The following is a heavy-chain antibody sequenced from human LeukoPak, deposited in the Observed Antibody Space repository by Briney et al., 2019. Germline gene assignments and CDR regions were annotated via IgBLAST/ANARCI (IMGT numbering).Heavy chain of an antibody. D-gene: IGHD2/OR15-2a*01. J-gene: IGHJ4*02. Sequence: GGSLRLSCAASGFTLNNFAMHWVRQAPGKGLEWVTVISYDGRTKFYADSVRGRFTISRDNSQNTLYLQMDGLRAEDTAVYYCARDRHYSDTTTYYFAYWGQGTLVTVSS. CDR1: GFTLNNFA. CDR3: ARDRHYSDTTTYYFAY. CDR2: ISYDGRTK. V-gene: IGHV3-30*04.